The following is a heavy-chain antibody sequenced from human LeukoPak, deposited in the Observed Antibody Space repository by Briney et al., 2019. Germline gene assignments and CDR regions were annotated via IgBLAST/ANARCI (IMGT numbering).Heavy chain of an antibody. V-gene: IGHV1-69*05. CDR1: GGTFSSYA. CDR2: IIPIFGTA. D-gene: IGHD2-2*02. Sequence: SVKVSCKASGGTFSSYAISWVRQAPGQGLEWMGGIIPIFGTANYAQKFQGRVTITTDESTSTAYMELSSLRSEDTAVYYCAGPHCSSTSCYTYAFDIWGQGTMVTVSS. CDR3: AGPHCSSTSCYTYAFDI. J-gene: IGHJ3*02.